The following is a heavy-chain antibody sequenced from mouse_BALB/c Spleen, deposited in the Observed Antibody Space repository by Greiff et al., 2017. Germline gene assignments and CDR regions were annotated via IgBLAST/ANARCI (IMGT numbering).Heavy chain of an antibody. V-gene: IGHV3-2*02. J-gene: IGHJ3*01. D-gene: IGHD2-4*01. CDR3: AREDYDYFAY. CDR1: GYSITSDYA. Sequence: EVQLVESGPGLVKPSQSLSLTCTVTGYSITSDYAWNWIRQFPGNKLEWMGYISYSGSTSYNPSLKSRISITRDTSKNQFFLQLNSVTTEDTATYYCAREDYDYFAYWGQGTLVTVSA. CDR2: ISYSGST.